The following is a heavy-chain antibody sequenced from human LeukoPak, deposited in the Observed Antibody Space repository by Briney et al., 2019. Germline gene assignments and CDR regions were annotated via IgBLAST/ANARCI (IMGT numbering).Heavy chain of an antibody. J-gene: IGHJ4*02. D-gene: IGHD4-23*01. Sequence: GSLRLSCAASGFTFSSCWMNWVRQAPGKGLVWVSRIASDGSSTTYADSVKGRFSISRDNAKDTLYLQMNSLRVEDTAVYYRARGRPHGNDYWGQGTLVTVSS. CDR2: IASDGSST. V-gene: IGHV3-74*01. CDR3: ARGRPHGNDY. CDR1: GFTFSSCW.